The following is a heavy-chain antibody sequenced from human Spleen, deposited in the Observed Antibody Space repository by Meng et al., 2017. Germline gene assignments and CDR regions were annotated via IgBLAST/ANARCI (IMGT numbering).Heavy chain of an antibody. CDR3: ARERPYDILTGYNDAFDI. CDR1: GGSISSGDYY. Sequence: QVQLQESGPGRVKPSQTLSLTCTVSGGSISSGDYYWSWIRQPPGKGLEWIGYIYYSGSTYYNPSLKSRVTISVDTSKNQFSLKLSSVTAADTAVYYCARERPYDILTGYNDAFDIWGQGTMVTVSS. V-gene: IGHV4-30-4*01. J-gene: IGHJ3*02. CDR2: IYYSGST. D-gene: IGHD3-9*01.